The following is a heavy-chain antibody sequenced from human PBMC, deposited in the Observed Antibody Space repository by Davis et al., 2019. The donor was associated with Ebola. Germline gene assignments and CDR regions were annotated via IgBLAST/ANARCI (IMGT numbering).Heavy chain of an antibody. V-gene: IGHV3-30*03. CDR2: ISYDGSNK. Sequence: GESLKISCAASGFTFSSYGMHWVRQAPGKGLEWVAVISYDGSNKYYADSVKGRFTISRDNSRNTLYLQMNSLIAEDTAVYYCAGGDFWSGQFDYWGQGTLVTVSS. J-gene: IGHJ4*02. CDR3: AGGDFWSGQFDY. D-gene: IGHD3-3*01. CDR1: GFTFSSYG.